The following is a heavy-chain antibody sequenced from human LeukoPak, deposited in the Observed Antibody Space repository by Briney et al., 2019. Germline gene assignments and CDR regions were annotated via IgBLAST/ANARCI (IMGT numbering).Heavy chain of an antibody. Sequence: PGGSLRLSCAASGFTFSSYAMSWVRQAPGKGLEWVSAISGSGGSPYFADSVKGRFTISGDNSKNTLYLQMNSLRVEDTAVYYCAKSSDVLTGYYDYWGQGTLVTVSS. CDR2: ISGSGGSP. J-gene: IGHJ4*02. CDR1: GFTFSSYA. CDR3: AKSSDVLTGYYDY. V-gene: IGHV3-23*01. D-gene: IGHD3-9*01.